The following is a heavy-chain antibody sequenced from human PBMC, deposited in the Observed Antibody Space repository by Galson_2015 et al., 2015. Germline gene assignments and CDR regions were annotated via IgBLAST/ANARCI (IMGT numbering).Heavy chain of an antibody. CDR3: ARQGGLPAYYSGMDV. CDR2: IYPGDSDT. D-gene: IGHD1-26*01. CDR1: GYIFSNFW. Sequence: QSGAEVKKPGESLKISCTGSGYIFSNFWISWVRQMPGKGLEWMGVIYPGDSDTRYNPSFEGQVTISADESINTAYLQWNRLKASATAIYYCARQGGLPAYYSGMDVWGQGTTVTVSS. J-gene: IGHJ6*02. V-gene: IGHV5-51*01.